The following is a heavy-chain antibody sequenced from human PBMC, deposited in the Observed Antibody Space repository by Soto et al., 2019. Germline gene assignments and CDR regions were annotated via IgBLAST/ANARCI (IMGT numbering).Heavy chain of an antibody. Sequence: QVQLVQSGAEVRKPGASVKVSCKASGYTFRTYGISWVRQAPGQGLEWMGWISAYNGNRKSAQRLQGRVTLTTDTSASTAYMELRSLTSDDTAMYYCARDTESNRYNDWGQGTLVTVSS. J-gene: IGHJ1*01. CDR1: GYTFRTYG. CDR2: ISAYNGNR. CDR3: ARDTESNRYND. V-gene: IGHV1-18*01. D-gene: IGHD1-20*01.